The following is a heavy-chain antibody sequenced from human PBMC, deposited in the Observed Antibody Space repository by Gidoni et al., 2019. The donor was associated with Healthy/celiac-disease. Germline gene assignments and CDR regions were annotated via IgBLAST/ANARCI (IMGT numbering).Heavy chain of an antibody. CDR2: ISSSSSYI. V-gene: IGHV3-21*01. J-gene: IGHJ3*02. Sequence: EVQLVESGGGLVKPGGSLRLSCAASGFTCSSYSMNWVRQAPGKGLEWVSSISSSSSYIYYADSVKGRFTISRDNAKNSLYLQMNSLRAEDTAVYYCARAGFRGGAFDIWGQGTMVTVSS. CDR1: GFTCSSYS. CDR3: ARAGFRGGAFDI. D-gene: IGHD2-15*01.